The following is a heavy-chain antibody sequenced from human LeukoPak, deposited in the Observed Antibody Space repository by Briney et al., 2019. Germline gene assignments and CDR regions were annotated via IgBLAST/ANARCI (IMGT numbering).Heavy chain of an antibody. Sequence: SQTLSLTCTASGGSISSGSYYWSWIRPPAGKELESIGRIYTSGSTNYNPSLKSRVTISVDTSKNQFSLKLSSVTAADTAVYYCARRGLAGTDYYYYMDVWGKGTTVTVSS. D-gene: IGHD6-19*01. CDR1: GGSISSGSYY. CDR2: IYTSGST. V-gene: IGHV4-61*02. J-gene: IGHJ6*03. CDR3: ARRGLAGTDYYYYMDV.